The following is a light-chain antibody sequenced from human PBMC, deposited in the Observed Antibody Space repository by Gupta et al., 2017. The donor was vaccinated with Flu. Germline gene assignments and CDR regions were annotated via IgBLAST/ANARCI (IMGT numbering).Light chain of an antibody. CDR1: QDIETF. Sequence: PSCLSAPVGYKACITFRASQDIETFLNWYQHKPGKAPKLLISFASTLQSGVPSRFSGSGSGTGFTLTINGLQPEDFATYSCQQSYTAPLSFVGGTKVEIK. CDR2: FAS. J-gene: IGKJ4*01. CDR3: QQSYTAPLS. V-gene: IGKV1-39*01.